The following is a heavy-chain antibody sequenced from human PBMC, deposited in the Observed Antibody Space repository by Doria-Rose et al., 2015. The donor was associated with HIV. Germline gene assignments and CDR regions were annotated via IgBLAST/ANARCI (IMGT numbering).Heavy chain of an antibody. V-gene: IGHV4-4*09. CDR3: ARNYMATGAFDI. D-gene: IGHD5-12*01. Sequence: WIRQPPGKGLEWIGYIYSSGSANYSPSLNSRVIISVDMPKNQFSLKLSSVTAADTAVYHCARNYMATGAFDIWGQGTMVTVSS. J-gene: IGHJ3*02. CDR2: IYSSGSA.